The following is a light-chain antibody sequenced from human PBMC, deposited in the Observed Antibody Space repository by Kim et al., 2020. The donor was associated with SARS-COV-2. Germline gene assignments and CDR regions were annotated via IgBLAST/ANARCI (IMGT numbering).Light chain of an antibody. CDR2: KVS. Sequence: DVIMTQSPLSLPVTLGQPASISCRSSQSLVFSDGKTYLNWFHQRPGQSPRRLIYKVSNRDSGVPDRFSGSGSGTDFTLKISGVEAEDVGVYYCMYGTHLRPSFTFGGGTKVDIK. J-gene: IGKJ4*01. CDR1: QSLVFSDGKTY. V-gene: IGKV2-30*01. CDR3: MYGTHLRPSFT.